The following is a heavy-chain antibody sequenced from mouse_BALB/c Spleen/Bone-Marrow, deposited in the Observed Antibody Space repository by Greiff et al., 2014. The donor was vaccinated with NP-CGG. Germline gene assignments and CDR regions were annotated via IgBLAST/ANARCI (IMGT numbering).Heavy chain of an antibody. CDR3: ARRRAYYYGSSYAMDY. J-gene: IGHJ4*01. D-gene: IGHD1-1*01. CDR1: GYTFTEYT. Sequence: EVQLQQSGPELVKPGASVKISCKTSGYTFTEYTMHWVKQSHGKSLGWIGGINPNNGGTSYNQKFKGKATLTVDKSSSTAYMELRSLTSEDSAVYYCARRRAYYYGSSYAMDYWGQGTSVTVSS. V-gene: IGHV1-18*01. CDR2: INPNNGGT.